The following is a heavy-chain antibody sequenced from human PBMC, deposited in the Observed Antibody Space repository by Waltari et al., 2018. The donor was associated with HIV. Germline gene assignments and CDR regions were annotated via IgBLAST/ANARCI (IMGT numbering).Heavy chain of an antibody. CDR2: NNPNSGGT. J-gene: IGHJ4*02. CDR1: GYTFSDNY. CDR3: ARVPQGRLGELSTYYFDY. V-gene: IGHV1-2*02. D-gene: IGHD3-16*01. Sequence: QVHLVQSGAVVKKPGASVKVSCKTSGYTFSDNYIHWMRQAPGQGPEWMGWNNPNSGGTNYAQRFQDRVTLTRDTHISTVFMDLSRLASDDTAVYYCARVPQGRLGELSTYYFDYWGQGSLVIVSS.